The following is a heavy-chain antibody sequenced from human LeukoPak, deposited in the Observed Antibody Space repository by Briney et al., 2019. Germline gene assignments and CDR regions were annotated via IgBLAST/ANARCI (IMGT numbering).Heavy chain of an antibody. CDR2: INHSGST. CDR3: ARGRHGVRWLAQDRLYYFDY. CDR1: GGSFSGYY. V-gene: IGHV4-34*01. Sequence: SETLSLTCAVCGGSFSGYYWSWIRQPPGKGLEWIGEINHSGSTNYNPSLKSRVTISVDTSKNQFSLKLSSVTAADTAVYYCARGRHGVRWLAQDRLYYFDYWGQGTLVTVSS. J-gene: IGHJ4*02. D-gene: IGHD2-8*01.